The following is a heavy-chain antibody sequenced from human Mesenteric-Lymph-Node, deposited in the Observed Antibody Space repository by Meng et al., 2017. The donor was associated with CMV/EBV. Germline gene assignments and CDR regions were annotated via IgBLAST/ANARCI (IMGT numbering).Heavy chain of an antibody. V-gene: IGHV3-21*01. CDR3: AKDQCSSTSCYMMYFQH. Sequence: ETLSLTCAASGFTFSDYSMNWVRQAPGKGLEWVASITNSGSRIHYADSVKGRFTISRDNAKNSLYLQMNSLRVEDTAVYYCAKDQCSSTSCYMMYFQHWGQGTLVTVSS. CDR1: GFTFSDYS. D-gene: IGHD2-2*02. CDR2: ITNSGSRI. J-gene: IGHJ1*01.